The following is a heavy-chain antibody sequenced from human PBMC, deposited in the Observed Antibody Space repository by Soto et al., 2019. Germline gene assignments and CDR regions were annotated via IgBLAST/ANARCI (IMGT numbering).Heavy chain of an antibody. CDR2: ISWNSGSI. CDR1: GFTFDDYA. CDR3: AKGALRLGEVLNNDAFDI. J-gene: IGHJ3*02. Sequence: GGSLRLSCAASGFTFDDYAMHWVRQAPGKGLEWVSGISWNSGSIGYADSVKGRFTISRDNAKNSLYLQMNSLRAEDTALYYCAKGALRLGEVLNNDAFDIWGQGTMVTVSS. D-gene: IGHD4-17*01. V-gene: IGHV3-9*01.